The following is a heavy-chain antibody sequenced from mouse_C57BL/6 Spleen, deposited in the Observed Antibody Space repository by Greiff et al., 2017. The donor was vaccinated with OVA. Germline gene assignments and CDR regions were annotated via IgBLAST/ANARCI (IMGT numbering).Heavy chain of an antibody. J-gene: IGHJ3*01. CDR1: GYAFSSYW. V-gene: IGHV1-80*01. D-gene: IGHD3-2*02. CDR3: ARSLDISGYGFAY. Sequence: QVQLKESGAELVKPGASVKISCKASGYAFSSYWMNWVKQRPGKGLEWIGQIYPGDGDTNYNGKFKGKATLTADKSSSTAYMQLSSLTSEDSAVYFCARSLDISGYGFAYWGQGTLVTVSA. CDR2: IYPGDGDT.